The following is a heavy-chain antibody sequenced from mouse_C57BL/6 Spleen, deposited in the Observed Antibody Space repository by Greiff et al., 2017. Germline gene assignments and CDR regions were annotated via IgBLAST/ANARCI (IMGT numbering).Heavy chain of an antibody. CDR2: IFPGSGST. Sequence: QVQLQQSRAELMKPGASVKLSCKATGYTFTGYWIQWVKQRPGHGLEWIGEIFPGSGSTNYNEKFKGKATLTVDTSSSTAYMQLSSLTTEDSAVYYCARWRDGYAMDYWGQGTTVTVSS. D-gene: IGHD2-3*01. V-gene: IGHV1-9*01. J-gene: IGHJ4*01. CDR1: GYTFTGYW. CDR3: ARWRDGYAMDY.